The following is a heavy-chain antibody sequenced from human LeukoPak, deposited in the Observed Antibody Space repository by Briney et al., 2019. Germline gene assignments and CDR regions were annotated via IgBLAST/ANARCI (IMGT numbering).Heavy chain of an antibody. J-gene: IGHJ6*03. D-gene: IGHD5-18*01. CDR2: IYYSGST. Sequence: PSETLSLTCTVSGGSISSYYWSWIRQPPGKGLEWIGYIYYSGSTNYNPSLKSRVTISVDTSKNQFSLKLSSVTAADTAVYYCARSVIQPLPILEYYYYYMDVWGKGTTVTVSS. CDR1: GGSISSYY. V-gene: IGHV4-59*01. CDR3: ARSVIQPLPILEYYYYYMDV.